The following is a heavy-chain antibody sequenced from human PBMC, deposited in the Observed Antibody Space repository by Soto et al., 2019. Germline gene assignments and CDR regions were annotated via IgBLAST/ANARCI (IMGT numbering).Heavy chain of an antibody. CDR1: GGLFSGFS. V-gene: IGHV4-34*01. D-gene: IGHD6-13*01. Sequence: KTXETRSLACSVYGGLFSGFSWSWNSQPPGSVRGWIGEINHSGSTNYNPSLKSRVTISVDTSKNQFSLKLSSVTAADTAVYYCARGDPRIAGAGMVGYDYYGMDVWGQGTTVTVSS. CDR3: ARGDPRIAGAGMVGYDYYGMDV. J-gene: IGHJ6*02. CDR2: INHSGST.